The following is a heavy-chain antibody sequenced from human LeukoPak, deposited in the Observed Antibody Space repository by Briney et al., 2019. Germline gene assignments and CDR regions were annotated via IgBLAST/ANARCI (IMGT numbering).Heavy chain of an antibody. CDR3: EKGGLYSYGTKLDY. CDR1: GFTFSSYG. V-gene: IGHV3-30*18. J-gene: IGHJ4*02. D-gene: IGHD5-18*01. CDR2: ISYGGSNK. Sequence: PRGSLRLSCAASGFTFSSYGMHWVRQAPGKGLEWVAVISYGGSNKYYADSVKGRFTISRDNSKNALYLQMNSLRAEDTAVYYCEKGGLYSYGTKLDYWGQGTLVTVSS.